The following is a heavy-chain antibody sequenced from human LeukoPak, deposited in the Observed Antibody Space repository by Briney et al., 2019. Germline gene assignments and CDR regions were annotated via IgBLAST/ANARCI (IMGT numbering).Heavy chain of an antibody. V-gene: IGHV3-66*01. J-gene: IGHJ4*02. D-gene: IGHD5-24*01. CDR2: IYSGGST. Sequence: GGSLRLSCAASGFTVSSNYMSWVRQAPGKGLEWVSVIYSGGSTYYADSVKGRFTISRDNSKNTLYLQMNSLRAEDTAVYYCARSDGYIYGYYFDYWGQGTLVTVSS. CDR1: GFTVSSNY. CDR3: ARSDGYIYGYYFDY.